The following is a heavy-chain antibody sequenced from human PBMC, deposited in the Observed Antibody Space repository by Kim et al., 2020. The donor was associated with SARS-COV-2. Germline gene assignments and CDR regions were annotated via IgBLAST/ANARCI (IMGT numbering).Heavy chain of an antibody. J-gene: IGHJ4*02. CDR3: ARCNRASGYVSDY. CDR2: ISYNGSST. V-gene: IGHV3-64*01. Sequence: GGSLRLSCAASGFTFSSYAMHWVRQAPGKGLECVAVISYNGSSTYYANSVKGRFTISRDNSKNTLYLQMSSLRAEDMAVYYCARCNRASGYVSDYWGQGTLVTLSS. CDR1: GFTFSSYA. D-gene: IGHD5-12*01.